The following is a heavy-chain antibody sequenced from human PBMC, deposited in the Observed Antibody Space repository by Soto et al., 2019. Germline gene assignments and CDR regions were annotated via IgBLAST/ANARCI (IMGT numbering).Heavy chain of an antibody. Sequence: TLSLTCTVSGGSISSYYWSWIRQPPGKGLEWIGYIYYSGSTNYNPSLKSRVTISVDTSKNQFSLKLSSVTAADTAVYYCARSDMTTVTPFDYWGQGTLVTVSS. D-gene: IGHD4-17*01. J-gene: IGHJ4*02. CDR2: IYYSGST. V-gene: IGHV4-59*01. CDR3: ARSDMTTVTPFDY. CDR1: GGSISSYY.